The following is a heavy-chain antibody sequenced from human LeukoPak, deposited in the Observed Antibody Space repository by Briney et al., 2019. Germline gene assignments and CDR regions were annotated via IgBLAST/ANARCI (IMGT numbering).Heavy chain of an antibody. V-gene: IGHV1-46*01. D-gene: IGHD6-13*01. CDR3: ARPDYSIAPGYSSSWYPYYFDY. J-gene: IGHJ4*02. Sequence: GASVEVSCKASGYTFISFAMHWVRQAPGQGLEWMGIINPSGGSTSYAQKFQGRVTMTRDTSTSTVYMELSSLRSEDMAVYYCARPDYSIAPGYSSSWYPYYFDYWGQGTLVTVSS. CDR2: INPSGGST. CDR1: GYTFISFA.